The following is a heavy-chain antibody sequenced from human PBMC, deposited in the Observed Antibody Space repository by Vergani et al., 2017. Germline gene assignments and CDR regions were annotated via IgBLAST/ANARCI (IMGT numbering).Heavy chain of an antibody. CDR3: ARRGSENTYYFDY. J-gene: IGHJ4*02. CDR2: VKWNGDSS. CDR1: GFTFGDYD. Sequence: EVQLVESGGGVVRPGGSLRLSCAASGFTFGDYDMNWVRQAPGKGLEWVSRVKWNGDSSVYADSVKGRFTISRDNAKNSLYLQMTSLRAEDTACYYCARRGSENTYYFDYWGQGALVTVSS. V-gene: IGHV3-20*04. D-gene: IGHD3-10*01.